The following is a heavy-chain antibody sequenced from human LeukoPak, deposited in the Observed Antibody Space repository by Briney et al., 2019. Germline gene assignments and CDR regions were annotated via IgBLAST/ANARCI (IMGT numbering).Heavy chain of an antibody. V-gene: IGHV1-18*01. Sequence: ASVKVSCKASGYTFTSYGISWVRQAPGQGLEWMGWISAYNGNTKYAQKVQGGVTMTTDTSTSTAYMELRSLRSDDTAVYYCARRRSEEFDFDCWGQGTLVTVSS. CDR1: GYTFTSYG. CDR2: ISAYNGNT. D-gene: IGHD6-19*01. J-gene: IGHJ4*02. CDR3: ARRRSEEFDFDC.